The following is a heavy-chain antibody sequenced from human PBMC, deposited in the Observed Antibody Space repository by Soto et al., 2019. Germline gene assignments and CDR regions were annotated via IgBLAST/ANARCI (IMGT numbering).Heavy chain of an antibody. V-gene: IGHV1-46*01. CDR3: AIYTGYYLGSDY. J-gene: IGHJ4*02. D-gene: IGHD3-9*01. Sequence: ASVKVSCKASGYTFTSYDMRWVRQAPGQGLEWMGIINPSGGSTSYAQKFQGRVTMTTDTSTSTAYMELSSLRSEDTAVYYCAIYTGYYLGSDYWGQGTLVTVSS. CDR2: INPSGGST. CDR1: GYTFTSYD.